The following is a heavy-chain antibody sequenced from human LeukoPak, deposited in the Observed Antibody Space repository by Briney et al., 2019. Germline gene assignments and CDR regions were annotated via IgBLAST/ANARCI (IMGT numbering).Heavy chain of an antibody. CDR2: ISYDGSDK. D-gene: IGHD2-21*02. J-gene: IGHJ4*02. CDR1: GFTFNSYA. CDR3: ARGGPGGDCCDY. Sequence: GGSLRLSCAASGFTFNSYAMHWVRQAPGKGLEWVAVISYDGSDKYYADSVRGRFTISRDNSKNTLFLQMNSLRAEDTAMYYCARGGPGGDCCDYWGQGTLVTVSS. V-gene: IGHV3-30*04.